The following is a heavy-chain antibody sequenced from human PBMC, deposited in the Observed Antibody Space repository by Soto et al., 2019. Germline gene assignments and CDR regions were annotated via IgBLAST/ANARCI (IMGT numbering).Heavy chain of an antibody. V-gene: IGHV4-39*01. CDR2: IYDSGST. CDR1: GGSISGSSYY. Sequence: QLQLQESGPGLVKPSETLSLTCTVSGGSISGSSYYWGWVRQPPGKELEWIASIYDSGSTYYNPPLKSRVTISVDTSKNQCSLKLRSVTAADTAVYFCARSAGYCSSTNCHVSWFDTWGQGTLVTVSS. D-gene: IGHD2-2*01. J-gene: IGHJ5*02. CDR3: ARSAGYCSSTNCHVSWFDT.